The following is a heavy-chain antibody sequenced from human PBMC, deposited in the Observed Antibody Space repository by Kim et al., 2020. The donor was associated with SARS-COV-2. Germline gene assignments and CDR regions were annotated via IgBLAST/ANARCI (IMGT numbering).Heavy chain of an antibody. J-gene: IGHJ4*02. D-gene: IGHD3-9*01. Sequence: GGSLRLSCAASGFTFSSYSMNWVRQAPGKGLEWVSYISSSSSTIYYADSVKGRFTISRDNAKNSLYLQMNSLRAEDTAVYYCAREDYDILTTWGQGTLVTVSS. V-gene: IGHV3-48*04. CDR2: ISSSSSTI. CDR3: AREDYDILTT. CDR1: GFTFSSYS.